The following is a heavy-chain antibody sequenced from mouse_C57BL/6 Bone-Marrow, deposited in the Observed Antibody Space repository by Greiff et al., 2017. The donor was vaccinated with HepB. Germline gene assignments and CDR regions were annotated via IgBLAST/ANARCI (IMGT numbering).Heavy chain of an antibody. CDR3: ARSITTRYFDY. J-gene: IGHJ2*01. D-gene: IGHD1-1*01. Sequence: QVQLKQPGAELVMPGASVKLSCKASGYTFTSYWMHWVKQRPGQGLEWIGEIDPSDSYTNYNQKFKGKSTLTVDKSSSTAYMQLSSLTSEDSAVYYCARSITTRYFDYWGQGTTLTVSS. CDR2: IDPSDSYT. V-gene: IGHV1-69*01. CDR1: GYTFTSYW.